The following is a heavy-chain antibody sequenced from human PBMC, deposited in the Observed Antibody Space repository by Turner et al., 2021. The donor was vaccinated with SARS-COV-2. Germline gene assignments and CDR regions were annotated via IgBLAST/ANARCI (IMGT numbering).Heavy chain of an antibody. CDR2: ISYDGSDK. J-gene: IGHJ3*02. Sequence: QVQLVESGGGVVQPGRSLRLSCAASGFTFSRYGMHWVRQAPGKGLGWVALISYDGSDKYYADSVKGRFTISRDNSKNTLYLQMNSLRAEDTAVYYCARRDDAFDIWGQGTMLTVSS. CDR1: GFTFSRYG. V-gene: IGHV3-30*03. CDR3: ARRDDAFDI.